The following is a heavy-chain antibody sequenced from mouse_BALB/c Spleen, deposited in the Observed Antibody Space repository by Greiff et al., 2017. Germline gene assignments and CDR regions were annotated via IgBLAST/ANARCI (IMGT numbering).Heavy chain of an antibody. D-gene: IGHD2-4*01. J-gene: IGHJ4*01. Sequence: EVKLVESGPGLVKPSQSLSLTCTVTGYSITSDYAWNWIRQFPGNKLEWMGYISYSGSTSYNPSLKSRISITRDTSKNQFFLQLNSVTTEDTATYYCARGLRDYDVGAMDYWGQGTSVTVSS. V-gene: IGHV3-2*02. CDR1: GYSITSDYA. CDR3: ARGLRDYDVGAMDY. CDR2: ISYSGST.